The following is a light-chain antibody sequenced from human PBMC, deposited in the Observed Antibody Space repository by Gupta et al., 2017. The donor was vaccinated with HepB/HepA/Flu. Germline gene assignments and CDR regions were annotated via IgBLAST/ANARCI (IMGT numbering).Light chain of an antibody. CDR1: QSVSSIY. V-gene: IGKV3-20*01. J-gene: IGKJ3*01. CDR2: GAS. Sequence: EIVLTQSPGTLSLSTGERATLSCRASQSVSSIYLAWYQHKPGQAPRLLIYGASSRATGIPDRFSGSGSGTDFTLTISRLEPEDFAVYYCHQYGYLGTFGPGTKVDMK. CDR3: HQYGYLGT.